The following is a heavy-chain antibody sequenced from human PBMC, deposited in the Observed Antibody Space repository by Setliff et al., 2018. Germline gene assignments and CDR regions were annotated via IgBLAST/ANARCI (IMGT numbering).Heavy chain of an antibody. Sequence: PSETLSLTCTVSGGSISSHGFYWGWIRQPPGEGLEGIGSFYFGENTHYNPSLKSRLTISVDTSKTQFSLQLSSVTAADTAVYYCARHGRYTGTYADAFDIWGQGTMVTVSS. J-gene: IGHJ3*02. CDR3: ARHGRYTGTYADAFDI. V-gene: IGHV4-39*01. CDR2: FYFGENT. CDR1: GGSISSHGFY. D-gene: IGHD1-26*01.